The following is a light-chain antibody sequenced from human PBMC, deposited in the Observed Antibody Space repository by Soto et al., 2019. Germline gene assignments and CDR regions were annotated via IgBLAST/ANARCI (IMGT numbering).Light chain of an antibody. Sequence: DIQMTQSPSSVSASVGDRVSITCRASQGISSWLAWYQQKPGRAPKLLIYTGSSLQSGVPSRFSGTGSGTDFTLTISSLQSEDVATCYCHQANSFPLTFGGGTKVEIK. CDR3: HQANSFPLT. J-gene: IGKJ4*02. V-gene: IGKV1-12*01. CDR1: QGISSW. CDR2: TGS.